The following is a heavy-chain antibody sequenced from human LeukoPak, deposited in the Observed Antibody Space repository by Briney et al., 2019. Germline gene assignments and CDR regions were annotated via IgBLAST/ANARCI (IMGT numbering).Heavy chain of an antibody. J-gene: IGHJ5*02. Sequence: GASVKVSCKASGYTFTGYYMHWVRQAPGQGLKWMGWINPNSGGTNYAQKFQGRVTMTRDTSISTAYMELSRLRSDDTAVYYCARELKGYCSGTSCYTNWFDPWGQGTLVTVSS. CDR1: GYTFTGYY. V-gene: IGHV1-2*02. CDR2: INPNSGGT. CDR3: ARELKGYCSGTSCYTNWFDP. D-gene: IGHD2-2*01.